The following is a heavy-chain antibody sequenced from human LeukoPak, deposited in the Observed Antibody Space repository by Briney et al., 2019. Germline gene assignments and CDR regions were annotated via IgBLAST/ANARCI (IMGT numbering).Heavy chain of an antibody. D-gene: IGHD3-22*01. J-gene: IGHJ4*02. CDR3: ASGPRSITMIGGNDY. Sequence: PGGSLRLFCAASGFTFSSYAMSWVRRAPGKGLEWVSAISGSGGSTYYADSVKGRFTISRDNSKNTLYLQMNSLRAEDTAVYYCASGPRSITMIGGNDYWGQGTLVTVPS. CDR2: ISGSGGST. V-gene: IGHV3-23*01. CDR1: GFTFSSYA.